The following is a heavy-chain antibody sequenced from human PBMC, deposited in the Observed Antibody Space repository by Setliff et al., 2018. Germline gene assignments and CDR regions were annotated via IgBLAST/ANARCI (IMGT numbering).Heavy chain of an antibody. D-gene: IGHD5-18*01. V-gene: IGHV4-61*02. CDR3: ARDPVDGYGHFDY. CDR1: GGSITSGSYY. J-gene: IGHJ4*02. CDR2: LHTSGTT. Sequence: ASETLSLTCAVSGGSITSGSYYWSWIRQPAGEGLEWIGRLHTSGTTVYNPSLKGRVTISADTSTNHFSLKLTSVTAADTAVYYCARDPVDGYGHFDYWGQGTPVTVSS.